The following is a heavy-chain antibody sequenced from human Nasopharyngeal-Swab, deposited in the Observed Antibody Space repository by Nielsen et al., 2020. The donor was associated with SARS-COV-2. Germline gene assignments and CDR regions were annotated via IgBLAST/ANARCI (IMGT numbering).Heavy chain of an antibody. D-gene: IGHD1-1*01. J-gene: IGHJ4*02. V-gene: IGHV3-49*03. CDR1: GFVFGDYA. CDR2: IRRRTYGGTT. Sequence: GESLKISCRGSGFVFGDYAFSWFRQAPGKGLEWVGFIRRRTYGGTTEYATSVKGRFTISRDDSQNIAYLQMDSLRNDDTAVYYCSRKVGGRCGFFTTTEHYYFDYWGQGTLVSVSS. CDR3: SRKVGGRCGFFTTTEHYYFDY.